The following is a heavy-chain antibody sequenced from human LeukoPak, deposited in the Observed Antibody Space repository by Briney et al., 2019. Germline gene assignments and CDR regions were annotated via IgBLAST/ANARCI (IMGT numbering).Heavy chain of an antibody. V-gene: IGHV3-23*01. CDR1: GFTFSDYA. D-gene: IGHD4-17*01. CDR3: GKDPNGDYVGAFDF. CDR2: IRGTGGTT. Sequence: PGGSLRLSCAASGFTFSDYALIWVRQAPGKGLEWISAIRGTGGTTYYADSVKGRRTISRDNSRNTVYLQMNSLRAEDTALYFCGKDPNGDYVGAFDFWGPGTMVTVSS. J-gene: IGHJ3*01.